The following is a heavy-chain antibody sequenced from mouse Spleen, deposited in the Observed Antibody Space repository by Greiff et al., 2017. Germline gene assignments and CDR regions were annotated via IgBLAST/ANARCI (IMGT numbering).Heavy chain of an antibody. J-gene: IGHJ2*01. Sequence: EVQVVESGPELVKPGASVKMSCKASGYTFTDYNMHWVKQSHGKSLEWIGYINPNNGGTSYNQKFKGKATLTVNKSSSTAYMELRSLTSEDSAVYYCRDYGGGFGYWGQGTTLTGSS. D-gene: IGHD2-4*01. V-gene: IGHV1-22*01. CDR3: RDYGGGFGY. CDR1: GYTFTDYN. CDR2: INPNNGGT.